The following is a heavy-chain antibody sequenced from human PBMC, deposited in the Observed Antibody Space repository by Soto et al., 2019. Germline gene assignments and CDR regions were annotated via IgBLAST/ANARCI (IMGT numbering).Heavy chain of an antibody. CDR2: ISAYNGNT. CDR1: GDTFTSYG. CDR3: ARNTDCSGGSCYYYYYMDV. Sequence: ASVKVSCKASGDTFTSYGISWVRQAPGQGLEWMGWISAYNGNTNYAQKLQGRVTMTTDTSTSTAYMELRSLRSDDTAVYYCARNTDCSGGSCYYYYYMDVWGKGTTVTVSS. J-gene: IGHJ6*03. D-gene: IGHD2-15*01. V-gene: IGHV1-18*01.